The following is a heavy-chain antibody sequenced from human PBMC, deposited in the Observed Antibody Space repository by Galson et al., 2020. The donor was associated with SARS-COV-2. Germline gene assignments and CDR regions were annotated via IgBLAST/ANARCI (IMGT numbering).Heavy chain of an antibody. CDR1: GYTFTGYY. CDR2: INPNSGGP. D-gene: IGHD2-8*01. Sequence: ASVKVSCKASGYTFTGYYMHWVRQAPGQGLEWMGWINPNSGGPNYAQKFQGRVTMTRDTSISTAYMELSRLRSDDTAVYYCARRGGIVLMVYAYNWFDPWGQGTLVTVSS. V-gene: IGHV1-2*02. J-gene: IGHJ5*02. CDR3: ARRGGIVLMVYAYNWFDP.